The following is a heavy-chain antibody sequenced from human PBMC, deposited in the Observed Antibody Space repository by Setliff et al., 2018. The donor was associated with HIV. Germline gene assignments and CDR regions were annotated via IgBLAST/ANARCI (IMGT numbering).Heavy chain of an antibody. CDR3: AKDLGSGWYGAPSDY. CDR2: VKNDGTST. V-gene: IGHV3-74*01. J-gene: IGHJ4*02. Sequence: GGSLRLSCAASGFTFSDYWMHWVRQAPGKGLVWVSRVKNDGTSTDYADSVRGRFTISRDNAKNTLYLQMNSLRADDTAIYYCAKDLGSGWYGAPSDYWGQGTLVTVSS. D-gene: IGHD6-19*01. CDR1: GFTFSDYW.